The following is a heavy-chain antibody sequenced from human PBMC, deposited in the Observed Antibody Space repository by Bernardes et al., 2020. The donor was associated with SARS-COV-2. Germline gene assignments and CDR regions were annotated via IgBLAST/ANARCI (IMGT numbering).Heavy chain of an antibody. CDR3: AKYPARTIPVDGNDLWYFDL. J-gene: IGHJ2*01. V-gene: IGHV3-23*01. CDR1: GFTSASSV. Sequence: GGSLRLSSVASGFTSASSVMSWVRPAPRTGPEWVSGIRGSGGSACYADSVKGRFTISRDNSNNTLYLQMNSLRADDTAVYYCAKYPARTIPVDGNDLWYFDLWGRGTLVTVSS. D-gene: IGHD6-13*01. CDR2: IRGSGGSA.